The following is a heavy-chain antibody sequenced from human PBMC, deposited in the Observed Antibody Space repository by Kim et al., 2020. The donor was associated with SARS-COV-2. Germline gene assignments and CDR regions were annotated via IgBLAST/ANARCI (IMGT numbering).Heavy chain of an antibody. V-gene: IGHV3-11*01. Sequence: SLKARFTASRDNAKNSLYLQMTSRRAEDTAVYYCARDWGEWGYYHGMDVWGQGTTVTVSS. D-gene: IGHD3-16*01. CDR3: ARDWGEWGYYHGMDV. J-gene: IGHJ6*02.